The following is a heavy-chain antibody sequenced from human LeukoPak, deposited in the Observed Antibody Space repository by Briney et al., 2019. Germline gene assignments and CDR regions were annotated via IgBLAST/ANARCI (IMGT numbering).Heavy chain of an antibody. J-gene: IGHJ4*02. D-gene: IGHD3-16*01. CDR1: SGSFSGYY. CDR3: ARHYEGWPFDY. Sequence: PSETLSLTCAVYSGSFSGYYWSWIRQPPGKGLEWIGEIYHSGSTNYNPSLKSRVTISVDTSKNQFSLKLNSVTAADTAVYYCARHYEGWPFDYWGQGTLVTVSS. V-gene: IGHV4-34*01. CDR2: IYHSGST.